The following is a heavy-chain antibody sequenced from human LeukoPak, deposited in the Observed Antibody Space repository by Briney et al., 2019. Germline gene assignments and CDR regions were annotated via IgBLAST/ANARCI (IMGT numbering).Heavy chain of an antibody. J-gene: IGHJ6*03. D-gene: IGHD3-3*02. Sequence: SSETLSLTCTVSGGSISSSSYYWGWIRQPPGRGLEWIGSIYYSGSTYYNPSLKSRVTISVDTSKNQFSLKLSSVTAADTAVYYCARAFYPGYYSYMAVWGKGTTVTVSS. V-gene: IGHV4-39*07. CDR1: GGSISSSSYY. CDR2: IYYSGST. CDR3: ARAFYPGYYSYMAV.